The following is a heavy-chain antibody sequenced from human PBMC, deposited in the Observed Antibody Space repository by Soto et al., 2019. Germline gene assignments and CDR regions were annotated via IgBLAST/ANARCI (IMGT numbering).Heavy chain of an antibody. Sequence: GGSLRLSCAASGFTFSNFAMSWVRQAPGKGLEGVSATSGSGVSTFYADSVKGRFTISRDNSKNTVSLQMSSLRAEDTAIYYCAKGYSFGFEFWGQGILVTVSS. J-gene: IGHJ4*02. V-gene: IGHV3-23*01. CDR3: AKGYSFGFEF. CDR1: GFTFSNFA. CDR2: TSGSGVST. D-gene: IGHD4-4*01.